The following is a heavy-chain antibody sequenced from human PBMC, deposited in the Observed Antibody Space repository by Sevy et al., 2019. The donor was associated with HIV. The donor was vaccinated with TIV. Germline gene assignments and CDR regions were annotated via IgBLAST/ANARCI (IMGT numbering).Heavy chain of an antibody. D-gene: IGHD1-26*01. CDR1: GYSFTSYW. J-gene: IGHJ4*02. CDR3: ARRSTGIVGTHFDY. CDR2: IYPGDSDT. Sequence: GETLKISCKGSGYSFTSYWIGWVRQRPGKGLEWMGIIYPGDSDTRYSLSFQGQVTISADKSISTAYMQWSSLKASDAAMYYCARRSTGIVGTHFDYWGQGTLVTVSS. V-gene: IGHV5-51*01.